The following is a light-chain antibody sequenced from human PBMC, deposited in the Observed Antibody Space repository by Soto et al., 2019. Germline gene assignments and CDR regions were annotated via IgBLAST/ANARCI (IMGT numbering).Light chain of an antibody. CDR2: QVT. CDR1: SSGIGGYYY. V-gene: IGLV2-14*01. J-gene: IGLJ1*01. CDR3: TSYSSSDIFYV. Sequence: QSALAQPASVSGSPGQSITISCTGTSSGIGGYYYVSWYQHHPGRAPKLLIYQVTSRPSGVSNRFSGSKSGNTASLTISGLQADDEADYFCTSYSSSDIFYVFGAGTKVTVL.